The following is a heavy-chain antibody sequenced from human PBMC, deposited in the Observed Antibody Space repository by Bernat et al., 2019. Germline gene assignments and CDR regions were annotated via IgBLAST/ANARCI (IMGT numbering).Heavy chain of an antibody. CDR2: MSYDGSNK. J-gene: IGHJ4*02. V-gene: IGHV3-30-3*01. CDR1: GFPFSSYA. Sequence: QVQLVESGGTVVQPGRSLRLSCAASGFPFSSYAMHWVRQAPGKGLEWVAVMSYDGSNKYYADSVKGRFIISRDNSKNTLYLQMTSLRVEDTAVFYFVRGPYDYILGSYRPKYYFDYWGQGTLVTVSS. D-gene: IGHD3-16*02. CDR3: VRGPYDYILGSYRPKYYFDY.